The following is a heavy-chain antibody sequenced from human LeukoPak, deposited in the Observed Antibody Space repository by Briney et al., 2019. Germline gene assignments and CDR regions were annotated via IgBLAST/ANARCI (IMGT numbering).Heavy chain of an antibody. D-gene: IGHD3-10*01. V-gene: IGHV4-34*01. CDR1: GGSFSGYY. CDR2: INHSGST. Sequence: SETLSLTCAVYGGSFSGYYWSWIRQPPGKGLEWIGEINHSGSTNYNPSLKSRVTISIDTSKNQFSLKLSSVTAADTAVYYCARPPVRGPYNWFDPWGQGTLVTVSS. CDR3: ARPPVRGPYNWFDP. J-gene: IGHJ5*02.